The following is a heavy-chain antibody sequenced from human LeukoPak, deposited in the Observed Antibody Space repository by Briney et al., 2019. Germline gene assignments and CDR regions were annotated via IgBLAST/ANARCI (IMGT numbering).Heavy chain of an antibody. CDR2: IRYDGSNK. V-gene: IGHV3-30*02. J-gene: IGHJ4*02. Sequence: GGSLRLSCAASGFTFSNYGMHWVRQAPGKGLEWVAIIRYDGSNKYYADSVKGRFTISRDNSKNTLFLQMNSLRAEDTAVYYCAKDSRGSVDMATIFDYWGQGTLVTVSS. D-gene: IGHD5-24*01. CDR1: GFTFSNYG. CDR3: AKDSRGSVDMATIFDY.